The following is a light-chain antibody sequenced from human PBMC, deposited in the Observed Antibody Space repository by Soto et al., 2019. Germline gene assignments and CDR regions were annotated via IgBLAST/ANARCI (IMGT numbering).Light chain of an antibody. Sequence: DIQMTQSPSTLPASVGDRVTIAFLASQSISNWLDWYQQKQGTAQKLLIYHASCLESGVPSRFSGSGYETEFTLTISSMQPEDFATYFCQQSYTTPVYSFGQGTKVDI. V-gene: IGKV1-5*01. CDR1: QSISNW. J-gene: IGKJ2*01. CDR3: QQSYTTPVYS. CDR2: HAS.